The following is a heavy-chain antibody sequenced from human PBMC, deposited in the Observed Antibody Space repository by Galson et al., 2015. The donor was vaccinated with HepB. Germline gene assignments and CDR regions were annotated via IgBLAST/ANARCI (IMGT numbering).Heavy chain of an antibody. Sequence: SVKVSCKASGDTFSTYTISWVRQAPGQGLEWMGGITPIFGTANYAQKFQGRVRITADESTRTVYMELSSLRSEDTAVYYCAREGRAAVTNPVDHWGQGTLVTVSS. V-gene: IGHV1-69*13. J-gene: IGHJ4*02. CDR1: GDTFSTYT. CDR2: ITPIFGTA. CDR3: AREGRAAVTNPVDH. D-gene: IGHD6-13*01.